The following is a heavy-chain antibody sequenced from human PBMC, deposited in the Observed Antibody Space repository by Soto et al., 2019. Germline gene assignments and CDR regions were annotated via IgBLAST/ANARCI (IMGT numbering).Heavy chain of an antibody. J-gene: IGHJ5*02. CDR2: IIPIFGTA. V-gene: IGHV1-69*13. Sequence: SVKVSCRASGGTFSSYAISWVRQAPGQGLEWMGGIIPIFGTANYAQKFQGRVTITADESTSTAYMELSSLRSEDTAVYYCARTAVRGYSSGWYNWFDPWGQGTLVTVSS. CDR3: ARTAVRGYSSGWYNWFDP. CDR1: GGTFSSYA. D-gene: IGHD6-19*01.